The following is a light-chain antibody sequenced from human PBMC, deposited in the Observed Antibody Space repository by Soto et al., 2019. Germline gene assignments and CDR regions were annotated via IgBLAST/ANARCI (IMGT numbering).Light chain of an antibody. CDR3: AAWDDSLSGVV. CDR1: RTNIGSNY. CDR2: RSD. J-gene: IGLJ2*01. Sequence: QSALTQPPSASGTPGQRVTISCSGSRTNIGSNYVYWYQQFPGTAPKVLIYRSDQRPSGVPDRFSGSKSGTSASLAISGLRSEDEADYYCAAWDDSLSGVVFGGGTKLTVL. V-gene: IGLV1-47*01.